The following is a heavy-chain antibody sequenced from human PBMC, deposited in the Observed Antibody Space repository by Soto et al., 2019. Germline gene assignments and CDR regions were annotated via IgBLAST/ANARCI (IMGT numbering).Heavy chain of an antibody. J-gene: IGHJ6*02. CDR2: INHSGST. V-gene: IGHV4-34*01. CDR3: ARGRGVAVAGTVYYYYYGMDV. D-gene: IGHD6-19*01. CDR1: GGSFSGYY. Sequence: QVQLQQWGAGLLKPSETLSLTCAVSGGSFSGYYWSWIRQPPGKGLEWIGEINHSGSTNYTPSLKTRVTISVDTSKNQFSLKLSSETAAATAVYYCARGRGVAVAGTVYYYYYGMDVWGPGNTVTVSS.